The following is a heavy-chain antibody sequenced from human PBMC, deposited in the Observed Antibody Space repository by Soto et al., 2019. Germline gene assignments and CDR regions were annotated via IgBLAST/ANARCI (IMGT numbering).Heavy chain of an antibody. Sequence: ESGGGLVQPGGSLRLSCAASGFTFSSYSMNWVRQAPGKGLEWVSYISSSSSTIYYADSVKGRFTISRDNAKNSLYLQMNSLRAEDTAVYYCAREENYSNPDYWGQGTLVTVSS. J-gene: IGHJ4*02. V-gene: IGHV3-48*01. CDR2: ISSSSSTI. CDR1: GFTFSSYS. D-gene: IGHD4-4*01. CDR3: AREENYSNPDY.